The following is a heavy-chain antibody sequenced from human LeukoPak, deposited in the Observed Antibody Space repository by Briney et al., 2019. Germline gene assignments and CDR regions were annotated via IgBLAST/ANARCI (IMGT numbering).Heavy chain of an antibody. V-gene: IGHV4-59*01. D-gene: IGHD6-13*01. CDR3: ARDRSRAAAETDAFDI. J-gene: IGHJ3*02. CDR2: IYYSGST. CDR1: GGSIGSYY. Sequence: PSETLSLTCTVSGGSIGSYYWSWIRQPPGKGLEWIGYIYYSGSTNYNPSLKSRVTISVDTSKNLFSLKLSSVTAADTAVYYCARDRSRAAAETDAFDIWGQGTMVTVSS.